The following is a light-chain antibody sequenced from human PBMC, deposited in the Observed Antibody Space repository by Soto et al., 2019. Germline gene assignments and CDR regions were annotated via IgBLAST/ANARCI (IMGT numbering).Light chain of an antibody. J-gene: IGKJ4*01. V-gene: IGKV3-20*01. CDR2: GAF. Sequence: EIVLTQSPGTLSLSPGDRATLSCRASQNLSSSYLAWYQQKLGQAPRLLIYGAFSRATGIPDRFSGSVSGTDFILTISRLEPEDFAVYYCQQYDSSPRLTFGGGTKVEIK. CDR1: QNLSSSY. CDR3: QQYDSSPRLT.